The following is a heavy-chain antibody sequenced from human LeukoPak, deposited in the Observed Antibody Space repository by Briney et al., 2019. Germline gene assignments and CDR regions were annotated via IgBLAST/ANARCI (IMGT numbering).Heavy chain of an antibody. CDR2: ISSSSSYI. D-gene: IGHD4-23*01. CDR1: GFTFSSHA. V-gene: IGHV3-21*01. CDR3: ARGGGNQIDY. Sequence: GGSLRLSCAASGFTFSSHAMSWVRQAPGKGLEWVSSISSSSSYIYYADSVKGRFTISRDNAKNSLYLQMNSLRAEDTAVYYCARGGGNQIDYWGQGTLVTVSS. J-gene: IGHJ4*02.